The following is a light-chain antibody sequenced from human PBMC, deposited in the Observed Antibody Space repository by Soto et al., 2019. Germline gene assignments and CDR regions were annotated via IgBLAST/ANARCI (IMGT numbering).Light chain of an antibody. CDR1: QDISTY. CDR3: KQLDSYPLT. Sequence: DIQLTQSPSFLSASVGDRVTLTCRASQDISTYLAWFQQKPGKAPNLLIYVASTLQDGVPSRFSGSGSGTEFTLTINNLQPEDFATYYCKQLDSYPLTFGGGTEVAIK. J-gene: IGKJ4*01. CDR2: VAS. V-gene: IGKV1-9*01.